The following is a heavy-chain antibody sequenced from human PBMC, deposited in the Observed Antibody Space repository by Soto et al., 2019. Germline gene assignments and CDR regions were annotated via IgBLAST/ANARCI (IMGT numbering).Heavy chain of an antibody. D-gene: IGHD6-19*01. CDR1: GYSYNAYS. V-gene: IGHV1-3*01. CDR2: VNGANGVT. CDR3: AKINSGNFKFYGFDM. J-gene: IGHJ3*02. Sequence: QVHLVQSGAEVRPPGASVKVSCRTSGYSYNAYSFHWVRQAPGQGLEWMGCVNGANGVTKISQKFQGRVTLSRDTSATTAYMELSRLTSEDPAVYFCAKINSGNFKFYGFDMWGQGTTVTVAS.